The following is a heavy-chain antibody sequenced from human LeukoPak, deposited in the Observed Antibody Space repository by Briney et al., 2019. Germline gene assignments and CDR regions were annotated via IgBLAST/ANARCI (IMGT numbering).Heavy chain of an antibody. CDR3: ARDAEIWGSYRLPL. V-gene: IGHV4-30-4*01. D-gene: IGHD3-16*02. CDR2: IYYSGST. Sequence: SQTLSLTCTVSGGSISSGDYYWSWIRQPPGKGLEWIGYIYYSGSTYYNPSLKSRVTTSVDTSKNQFSLKLGSVTAADTAVYYCARDAEIWGSYRLPLWGQGTLVTVSS. CDR1: GGSISSGDYY. J-gene: IGHJ4*02.